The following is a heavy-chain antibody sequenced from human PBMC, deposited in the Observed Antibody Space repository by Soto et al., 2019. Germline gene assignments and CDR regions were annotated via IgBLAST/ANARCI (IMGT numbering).Heavy chain of an antibody. D-gene: IGHD3-3*01. CDR3: ARDNYFWSGSLDY. Sequence: GASVKVSCKASGYTFTTYGFSWVRQAPGQGLQWMGWISGYNGNTNYAQKLQGRVSMTTDTSANTAYMELRSLRSGDTAVYYCARDNYFWSGSLDYWGQGTQVTVS. CDR1: GYTFTTYG. CDR2: ISGYNGNT. V-gene: IGHV1-18*01. J-gene: IGHJ4*02.